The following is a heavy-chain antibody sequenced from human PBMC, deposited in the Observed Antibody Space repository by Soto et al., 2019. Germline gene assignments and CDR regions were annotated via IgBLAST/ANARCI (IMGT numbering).Heavy chain of an antibody. CDR1: GFSLSTSGVG. CDR2: IYWNDDK. CDR3: AHRRNTDFMAPGHLFPFDSSGWYISWFDP. Sequence: GSGPTLVNPTQTLTLTCTFSGFSLSTSGVGVGWIRQPPGKALEWLALIYWNDDKRYSPSLKSRLTITKDTSKNQVVLTMTNMDPVDTATYYCAHRRNTDFMAPGHLFPFDSSGWYISWFDPWGQGTLVTVSS. V-gene: IGHV2-5*01. D-gene: IGHD6-19*01. J-gene: IGHJ5*02.